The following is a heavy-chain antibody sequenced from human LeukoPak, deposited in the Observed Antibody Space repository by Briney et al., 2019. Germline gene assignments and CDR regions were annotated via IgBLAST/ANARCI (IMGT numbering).Heavy chain of an antibody. V-gene: IGHV3-66*01. Sequence: GGSLRLSCAASGFTVSNNYMIWVRQAPGKGLEWVSVIHYDGSTSYADSVKGRFTISRDKSENTLYIQLNNLRAEDTAVYYCASRNPINGGRDYWPLDYWGHGTLVTVSS. CDR2: IHYDGST. CDR3: ASRNPINGGRDYWPLDY. D-gene: IGHD4-23*01. CDR1: GFTVSNNY. J-gene: IGHJ4*01.